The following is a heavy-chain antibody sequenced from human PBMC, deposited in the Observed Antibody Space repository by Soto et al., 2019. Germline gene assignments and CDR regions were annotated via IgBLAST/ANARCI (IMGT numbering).Heavy chain of an antibody. V-gene: IGHV1-3*01. J-gene: IGHJ6*02. CDR3: ARDRGGRVPLASSYFYYGMDV. Sequence: GASVKVSCKASGYTFRNYPVHWVRQAPGQKLEWMGWINGGDGRTRYSQIFQGRVTFTRDTSANTAYMEVGSLRFEDTAVYYCARDRGGRVPLASSYFYYGMDVWGQGTTVTVSS. D-gene: IGHD3-10*01. CDR2: INGGDGRT. CDR1: GYTFRNYP.